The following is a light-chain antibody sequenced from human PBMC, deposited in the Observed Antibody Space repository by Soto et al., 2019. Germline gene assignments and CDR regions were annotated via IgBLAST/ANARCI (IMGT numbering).Light chain of an antibody. J-gene: IGLJ2*01. CDR1: TGAVTSYNY. V-gene: IGLV7-43*01. Sequence: QAVVTQEPSLTVSPGGTVTLTCASSTGAVTSYNYPSWFQQKPGQAPRALIYSTTQKHPWTPARFSGFLLGDKAALTLSGVLPEDEAEYSCLLHFGGAGVFGGGTQLTVL. CDR3: LLHFGGAGV. CDR2: STT.